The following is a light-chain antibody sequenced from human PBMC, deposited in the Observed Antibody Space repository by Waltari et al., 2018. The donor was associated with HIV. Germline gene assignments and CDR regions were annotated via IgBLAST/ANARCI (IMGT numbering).Light chain of an antibody. CDR3: NSYAGSNNWV. J-gene: IGLJ3*02. CDR1: SSDVGGSKY. V-gene: IGLV2-8*01. Sequence: QSALTQPPSASGSPGQSVTISCTGTSSDVGGSKYVSWYQQHPGKAPKLMFYEVNKRPSGFPVRFAGSKSANMASLTVSGLQADDEADYYCNSYAGSNNWVFGGGTKLTVL. CDR2: EVN.